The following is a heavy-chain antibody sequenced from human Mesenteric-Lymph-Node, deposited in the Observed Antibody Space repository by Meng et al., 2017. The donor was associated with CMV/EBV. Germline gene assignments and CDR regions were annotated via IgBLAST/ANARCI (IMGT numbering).Heavy chain of an antibody. D-gene: IGHD6-13*01. CDR3: AGGIAAAGSRWFDP. V-gene: IGHV1-69*02. J-gene: IGHJ5*02. CDR2: IIPILGIA. CDR1: GGTFSSYT. Sequence: QAQLVQSGAEEKKPGSSVKLSCTASGGTFSSYTLSWVRQAPGQGLEWMGRIIPILGIANYAQKFQGRVTITADKSTSTAYMELSSLRSEDTAVYYCAGGIAAAGSRWFDPWGQGTLVTVSS.